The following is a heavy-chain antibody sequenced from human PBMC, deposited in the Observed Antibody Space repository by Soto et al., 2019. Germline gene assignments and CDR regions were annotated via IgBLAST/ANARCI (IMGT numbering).Heavy chain of an antibody. V-gene: IGHV4-30-4*01. Sequence: QVQLQESGPGLVKPSQTLSLTCIVSGVSISSGDDYWSWIRQPPGKGLEWIGYIYSSGSTYYNPSLRSRVTISADTSNNQFSLKLTSVTAADTAVYYCARGGGYDYWGQGALVTVSS. CDR3: ARGGGYDY. CDR1: GVSISSGDDY. CDR2: IYSSGST. D-gene: IGHD3-22*01. J-gene: IGHJ4*02.